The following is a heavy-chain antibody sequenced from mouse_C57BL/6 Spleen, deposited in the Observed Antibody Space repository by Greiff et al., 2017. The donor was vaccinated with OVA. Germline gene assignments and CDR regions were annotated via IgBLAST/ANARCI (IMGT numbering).Heavy chain of an antibody. CDR2: IYPGDGDT. D-gene: IGHD2-5*01. Sequence: QVQLKQSGPELVKPGASVKISCKASGYAFSSSWMNWVKQRPGKGLEWIGRIYPGDGDTNYNGKFKGKATLTADKSSSTAYMQLSSLTSEDSAVYFCARYSTHWYFDVWGTGTTVTVSS. J-gene: IGHJ1*03. CDR1: GYAFSSSW. CDR3: ARYSTHWYFDV. V-gene: IGHV1-82*01.